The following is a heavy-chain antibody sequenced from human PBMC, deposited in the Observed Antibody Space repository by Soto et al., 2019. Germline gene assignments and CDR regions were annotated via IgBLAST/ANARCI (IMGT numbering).Heavy chain of an antibody. D-gene: IGHD3-10*01. J-gene: IGHJ4*02. V-gene: IGHV4-59*08. CDR1: GGSISSYY. CDR3: ARRNYGSGSTYFDF. CDR2: IYYSGST. Sequence: QVQLQESGPGLVKPSETLSLTCTVSGGSISSYYWSWIRQPPGKGLEWIGYIYYSGSTNYNPSLQSGSTTSLDTSMHQFSLQLNAMTAADRAVYYCARRNYGSGSTYFDFWGQGTLVTVSS.